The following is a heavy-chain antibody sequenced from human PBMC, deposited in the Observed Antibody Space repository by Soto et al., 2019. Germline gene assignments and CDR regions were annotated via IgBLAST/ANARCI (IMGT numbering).Heavy chain of an antibody. D-gene: IGHD6-13*01. CDR2: IYHSGST. Sequence: SETLSLTCAVSGGSISSSNWWSWVRQPPGKGLEWIGEIYHSGSTNYNPSLKSRVTISVDKSKNQFSLKLSSVTAADTAVYYCASSSYSSSWPAYYYYGMDVWGQGTTVTVSS. CDR1: GGSISSSNW. J-gene: IGHJ6*02. V-gene: IGHV4-4*02. CDR3: ASSSYSSSWPAYYYYGMDV.